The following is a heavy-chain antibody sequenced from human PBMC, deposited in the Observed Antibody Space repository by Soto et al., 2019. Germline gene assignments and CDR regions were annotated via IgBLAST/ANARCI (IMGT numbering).Heavy chain of an antibody. J-gene: IGHJ6*02. CDR1: GGTFSSYA. CDR2: IIPIFGTA. Sequence: QVQLVQSGAEVKKPGSSVKVSCKASGGTFSSYAISWVRQAPGQGLEWMGGIIPIFGTADYAQKFQGRVTITAGESTSTAYRELSSLRSEDTAVYYCAGHSSGVPGYYYGMDVWGQGTTVTVSS. V-gene: IGHV1-69*12. D-gene: IGHD3-22*01. CDR3: AGHSSGVPGYYYGMDV.